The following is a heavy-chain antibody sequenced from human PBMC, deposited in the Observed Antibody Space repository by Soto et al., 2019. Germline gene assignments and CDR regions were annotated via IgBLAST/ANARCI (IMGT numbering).Heavy chain of an antibody. J-gene: IGHJ3*02. CDR3: ARLLVEVGPAAIDDAFDI. CDR1: GSTFSSYA. Sequence: VASVKVSCKASGSTFSSYAISWVRQAPGQGLERMGRIIPIFGTANYAQKFQGRVTITADESTSTVYMELSSLISEDTAVFYFARLLVEVGPAAIDDAFDIWGQGTMVTVSS. D-gene: IGHD2-2*02. V-gene: IGHV1-69*13. CDR2: IIPIFGTA.